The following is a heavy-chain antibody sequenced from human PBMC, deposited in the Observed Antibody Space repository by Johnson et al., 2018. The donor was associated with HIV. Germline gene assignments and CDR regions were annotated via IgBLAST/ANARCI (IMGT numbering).Heavy chain of an antibody. V-gene: IGHV3-33*06. CDR2: IWYDGSNK. CDR3: AKDRYYDSSGPDAVDI. Sequence: QVLLVESEGGVVQPGRSLRLSCAASGFTFSSYGMHWVRQAPGKGLEWVAVIWYDGSNKYYADSVKGRFTISRDNSKNTLYLQMNSLRAEDTAVYYCAKDRYYDSSGPDAVDIWGQGTMVTVSS. D-gene: IGHD3-22*01. J-gene: IGHJ3*02. CDR1: GFTFSSYG.